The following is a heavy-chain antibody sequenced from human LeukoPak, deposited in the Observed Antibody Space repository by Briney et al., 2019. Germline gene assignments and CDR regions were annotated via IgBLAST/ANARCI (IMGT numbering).Heavy chain of an antibody. D-gene: IGHD5-12*01. V-gene: IGHV3-30*02. Sequence: GGSLRLSCAASGFTFSSYGMHWVRQAPGKGLEWVAVIWYDGSNKYYADSVKGRFTISRDNSKNTLYLQMNSLRAEDTAVYYCAKDVTPVADIVATVGFDYWGQGTLVTVSS. J-gene: IGHJ4*02. CDR3: AKDVTPVADIVATVGFDY. CDR2: IWYDGSNK. CDR1: GFTFSSYG.